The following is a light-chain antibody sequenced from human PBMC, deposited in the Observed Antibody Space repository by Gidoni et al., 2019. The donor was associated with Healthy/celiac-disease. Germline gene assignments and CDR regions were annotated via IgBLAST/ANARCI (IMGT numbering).Light chain of an antibody. V-gene: IGLV3-1*01. J-gene: IGLJ2*01. CDR2: QDS. CDR1: KLGDKY. CDR3: QAWDSSTVV. Sequence: SYELPQPPSVSVSPGQTASITCSGDKLGDKYACWYQQKPGQSPVLVIYQDSKGPSGIPERFSGSNSGNTATLTISGTQAMDEADYYCQAWDSSTVVFGGGTKLTVL.